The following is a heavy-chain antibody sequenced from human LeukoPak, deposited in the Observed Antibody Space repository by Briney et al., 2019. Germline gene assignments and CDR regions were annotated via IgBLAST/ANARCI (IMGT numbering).Heavy chain of an antibody. V-gene: IGHV3-30*02. J-gene: IGHJ6*04. CDR1: GFTFSSYG. Sequence: EAGGSLRLSCAASGFTFSSYGMHWVRQAPGKGLEWVAFIRYDGSNKYYADSVKGRFTISGDNSKNTLYLQMNSLRAEDTAVYYCAKGGGVVVPAAKMDVWGKGTTVTISS. D-gene: IGHD2-2*01. CDR3: AKGGGVVVPAAKMDV. CDR2: IRYDGSNK.